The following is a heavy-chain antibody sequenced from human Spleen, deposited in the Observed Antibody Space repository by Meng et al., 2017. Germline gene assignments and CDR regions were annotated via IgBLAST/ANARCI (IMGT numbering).Heavy chain of an antibody. V-gene: IGHV3-43D*03. CDR1: GFTFSSYA. D-gene: IGHD3-22*01. Sequence: GGSLRLSCAASGFTFSSYAMHCVRQVPGKGLEWVSVISWDGGSTFYRDSVKGRFTISRDNSKNSLYLQMNSLRAEDTAVYYCARGYYYDSSGYYLLYWGQGTLVTVS. CDR3: ARGYYYDSSGYYLLY. CDR2: ISWDGGST. J-gene: IGHJ4*02.